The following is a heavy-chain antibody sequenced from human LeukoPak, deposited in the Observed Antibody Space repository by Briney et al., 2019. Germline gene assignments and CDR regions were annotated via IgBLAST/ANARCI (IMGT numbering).Heavy chain of an antibody. CDR2: IDHSGST. D-gene: IGHD6-13*01. CDR1: GGSFSGYY. CDR3: ARRPIAAASNWYFGL. V-gene: IGHV4-34*01. J-gene: IGHJ2*01. Sequence: SETLSLTCAVYGGSFSGYYWSWIRQPPGKGLEWIGEIDHSGSTNYNPSLKSRVTISVDTSKNQFSLKLTSVTAADTAVYYCARRPIAAASNWYFGLWGRGTLVTVSS.